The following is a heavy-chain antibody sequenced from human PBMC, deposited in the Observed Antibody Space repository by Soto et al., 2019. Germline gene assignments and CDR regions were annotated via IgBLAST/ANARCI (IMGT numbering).Heavy chain of an antibody. CDR3: ARQVYYYESSGYLRPSYFDY. J-gene: IGHJ4*02. V-gene: IGHV4-59*01. CDR1: GGSISSFY. Sequence: PSETLSLTCTVSGGSISSFYWSWLRQPPGKGLEWIGYIYYTGSTNYNPSLQSRVTISVDTSKNQFSLKLSSVTAADTAVYYCARQVYYYESSGYLRPSYFDYWGQGTLVTVSS. D-gene: IGHD3-22*01. CDR2: IYYTGST.